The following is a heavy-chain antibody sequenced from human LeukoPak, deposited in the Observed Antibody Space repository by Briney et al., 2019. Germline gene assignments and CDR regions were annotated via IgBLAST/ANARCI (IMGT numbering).Heavy chain of an antibody. CDR1: GYTFTSHG. Sequence: EASVKVSCKASGYTFTSHGISWVRQAPGQGLEWMGWISVYNGNTKYAQKLQGRVTMTTDTSTSTAYMELRSLRSDDTAVYYCARGLGGGGYDLYGVVTYYYYMDVWGKGTTVTVSS. V-gene: IGHV1-18*01. CDR2: ISVYNGNT. J-gene: IGHJ6*03. D-gene: IGHD5-12*01. CDR3: ARGLGGGGYDLYGVVTYYYYMDV.